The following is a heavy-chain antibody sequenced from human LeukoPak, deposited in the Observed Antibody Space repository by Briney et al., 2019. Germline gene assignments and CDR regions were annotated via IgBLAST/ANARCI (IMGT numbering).Heavy chain of an antibody. CDR1: GYTVTSYY. CDR3: ARVGSTRIGIVVVITAFDY. J-gene: IGHJ4*02. V-gene: IGHV1-46*01. D-gene: IGHD3-22*01. CDR2: LNPSGGSS. Sequence: ASVKVSCKASGYTVTSYYMHWVRQAPGQGLEWMGILNPSGGSSSYAQKFQGRATLTRATSTSTVYMELSSLRSDDTAVYYCARVGSTRIGIVVVITAFDYWGQGTLVTVSS.